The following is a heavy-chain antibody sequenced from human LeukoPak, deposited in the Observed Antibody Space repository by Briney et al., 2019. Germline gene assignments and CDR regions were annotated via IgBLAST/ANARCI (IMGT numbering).Heavy chain of an antibody. J-gene: IGHJ6*03. CDR3: AREVGEYYYGSGSYYGGVYYYYMDV. CDR1: GGTFSSYA. CDR2: IIPIFGTA. D-gene: IGHD3-10*01. V-gene: IGHV1-69*05. Sequence: SVKVSCKASGGTFSSYAISWVRQAPGQGLEWMGGIIPIFGTANYAQKFQGRVTITTDEFTSTDYMEMSRLRSEDTAVYYCAREVGEYYYGSGSYYGGVYYYYMDVWGKGTTVTVSS.